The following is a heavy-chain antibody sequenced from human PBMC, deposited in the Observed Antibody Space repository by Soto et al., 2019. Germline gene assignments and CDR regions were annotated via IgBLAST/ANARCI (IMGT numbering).Heavy chain of an antibody. J-gene: IGHJ4*02. CDR1: GFNFSRYA. CDR2: INSDGSST. V-gene: IGHV3-74*01. D-gene: IGHD3-3*01. Sequence: GGSLRLSCAASGFNFSRYALHWVRQAPGKGLVWVSRINSDGSSTSYADSVKGRFTISRDNAKNTLYLQMNSLRAEDTAVYYCARGDHTIFGVVITPFDYWGQGTLVTVSS. CDR3: ARGDHTIFGVVITPFDY.